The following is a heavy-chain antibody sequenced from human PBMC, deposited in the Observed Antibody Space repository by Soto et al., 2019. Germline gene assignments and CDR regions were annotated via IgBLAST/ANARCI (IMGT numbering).Heavy chain of an antibody. CDR3: ARDQGGYDFWSGPTYYYYGMDV. V-gene: IGHV3-30-3*01. D-gene: IGHD3-3*01. J-gene: IGHJ6*02. CDR1: GFTFSSSA. CDR2: ISYDGSNK. Sequence: PGGSMRLSCAASGFTFSSSAMHCVRQAPGKGLEWVAVISYDGSNKYYADSVKGRFTISRDNSKNTLYLQMNSLRAEDTAVYYCARDQGGYDFWSGPTYYYYGMDVWGQGTTVTVSS.